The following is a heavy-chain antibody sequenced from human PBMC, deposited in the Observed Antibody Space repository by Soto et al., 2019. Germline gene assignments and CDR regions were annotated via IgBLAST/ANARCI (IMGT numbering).Heavy chain of an antibody. CDR3: ARERTSMIVVGTTDY. V-gene: IGHV3-74*01. Sequence: EVQLVESGGGLVQPGGSLRLSCAASGFTFSSYWMHWVRQAPGKGLVWVSRINSDGSSTSYADSVKGRFTISRDNAKNTLYPQMNSLRAEDTAVYYCARERTSMIVVGTTDYWGQGTLVTVSS. CDR2: INSDGSST. CDR1: GFTFSSYW. J-gene: IGHJ4*02. D-gene: IGHD3-22*01.